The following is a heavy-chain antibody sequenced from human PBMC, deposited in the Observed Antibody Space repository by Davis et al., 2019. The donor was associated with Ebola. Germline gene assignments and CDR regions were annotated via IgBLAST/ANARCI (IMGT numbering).Heavy chain of an antibody. CDR1: VITFSSYA. CDR2: ISGSGGST. V-gene: IGHV3-23*01. J-gene: IGHJ4*02. D-gene: IGHD1-26*01. Sequence: GGSLRLSCTDSVITFSSYAMTWVRQAPGKGLEWVSAISGSGGSTYYADSVTGRFTISRDNSKNTLYLQMNSLRAEDTALYSCAKNSGRGTFDCWGQGTLVTVSS. CDR3: AKNSGRGTFDC.